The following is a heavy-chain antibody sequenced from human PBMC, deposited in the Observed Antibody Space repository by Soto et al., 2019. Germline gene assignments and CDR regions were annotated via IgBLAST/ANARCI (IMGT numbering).Heavy chain of an antibody. Sequence: QVQLQQWGAGLLKPSETLSLTCAVYGGSFSGYYWSWIRQPPGKGLEWIGEINHSGSTNYNPSLKSRVTISVDTSKNQFSLKLSSVTAADTAVYYCVRGALRGYGDYGRHRWFDPWGQGTLVTVSS. J-gene: IGHJ5*02. CDR1: GGSFSGYY. CDR2: INHSGST. D-gene: IGHD4-17*01. V-gene: IGHV4-34*01. CDR3: VRGALRGYGDYGRHRWFDP.